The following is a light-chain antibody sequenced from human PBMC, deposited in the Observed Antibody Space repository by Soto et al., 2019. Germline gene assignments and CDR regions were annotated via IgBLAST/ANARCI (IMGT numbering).Light chain of an antibody. CDR3: LHYDSYSLT. Sequence: DIQMTQSPSSLSASVGDRVTITCRASQGIRNDLGWYQQKPWKAPKRLIYAASSLQSGVTSRFSGSGSGTEFTLTITSLQPEDSAAYYCLHYDSYSLTFGGGTKVEIK. CDR1: QGIRND. J-gene: IGKJ4*01. CDR2: AAS. V-gene: IGKV1-17*01.